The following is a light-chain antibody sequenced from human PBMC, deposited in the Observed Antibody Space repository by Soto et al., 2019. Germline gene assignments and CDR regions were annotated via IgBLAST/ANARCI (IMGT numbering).Light chain of an antibody. V-gene: IGKV3-15*01. J-gene: IGKJ1*01. CDR2: AAS. CDR3: QQHNNWPWT. Sequence: EIVMTQSPATLSVSPGERATLSCRASQSVSSNLAWFQQKPGQAPRLLIYAASTRATGLPARFSGSGSGTEFTLTISSLRSEDFAVYYCQQHNNWPWTFGQGTKVEIK. CDR1: QSVSSN.